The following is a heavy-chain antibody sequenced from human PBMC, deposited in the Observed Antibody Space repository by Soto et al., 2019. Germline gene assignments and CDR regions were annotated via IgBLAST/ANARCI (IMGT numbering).Heavy chain of an antibody. J-gene: IGHJ6*02. CDR1: GYTFTTYG. CDR3: AREVGHMDV. CDR2: VSPYNGDT. V-gene: IGHV1-18*04. Sequence: QVQLVQSGAEVKKPGASVKVSCKAFGYTFTTYGINWVRQAPGQGLEWMGWVSPYNGDTTYAKKVQGRVTMTTDTSTSTAYLELRSLRSDDTAVYYCAREVGHMDVWGQGTTVTVSS.